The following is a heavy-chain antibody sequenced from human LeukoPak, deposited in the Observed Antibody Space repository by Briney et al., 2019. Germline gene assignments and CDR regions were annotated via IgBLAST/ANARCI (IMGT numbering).Heavy chain of an antibody. CDR3: ARDRGLWSMAPEYYYYGMDV. D-gene: IGHD2-8*01. V-gene: IGHV4-39*07. CDR2: IYYSGST. Sequence: SETLSLTCTVSGGSVSSSIYYWGWIRQPPGKGLEWIGSIYYSGSTSYNPSLKSRVTISVDTSKNQFSLKLSSVTAADTAVYYCARDRGLWSMAPEYYYYGMDVWGQGTTVTVSS. CDR1: GGSVSSSIYY. J-gene: IGHJ6*02.